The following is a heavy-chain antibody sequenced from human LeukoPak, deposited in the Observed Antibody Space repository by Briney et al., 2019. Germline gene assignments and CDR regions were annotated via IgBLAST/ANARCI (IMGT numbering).Heavy chain of an antibody. V-gene: IGHV4-59*08. J-gene: IGHJ3*02. CDR1: GGSISSYY. CDR2: IYYSGST. Sequence: SETLSLTCTVSGGSISSYYWSWIRQPPGKGLEWIGYIYYSGSTNYNPSLKSRVTISVDTSKNQFSLKLSSVTAADTAVYYCARLSPSTVTTVDAFDIWGQGTMVTVSS. CDR3: ARLSPSTVTTVDAFDI. D-gene: IGHD4-17*01.